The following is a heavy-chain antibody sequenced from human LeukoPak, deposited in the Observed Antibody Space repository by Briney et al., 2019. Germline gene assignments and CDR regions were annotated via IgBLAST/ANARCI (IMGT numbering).Heavy chain of an antibody. CDR3: ARDEYIGLYYYMDV. V-gene: IGHV3-48*03. D-gene: IGHD5-12*01. J-gene: IGHJ6*03. CDR2: IGSTTNSI. Sequence: GGSLRLSCAASGFSFSSYEMNWVRQAPGKGLEWVSYIGSTTNSIYYADSVKGRFTISRDNAKKSLHLQMNSLRAEDTAVYYCARDEYIGLYYYMDVWGKGTTVTVSS. CDR1: GFSFSSYE.